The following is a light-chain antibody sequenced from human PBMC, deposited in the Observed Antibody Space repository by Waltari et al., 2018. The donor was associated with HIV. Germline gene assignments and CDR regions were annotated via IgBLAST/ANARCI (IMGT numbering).Light chain of an antibody. CDR3: MQALQALA. J-gene: IGKJ4*01. Sequence: IVMTQFPLSLPVTPGEPAAIPCRSSQSLLHSNGYDYLDWYVQKPGQSQQLLIYLASYRASGVPDRFSVSGSGTNFTLKISRVEADDVGVYYCMQALQALAFGGGTRVEI. V-gene: IGKV2-28*01. CDR2: LAS. CDR1: QSLLHSNGYDY.